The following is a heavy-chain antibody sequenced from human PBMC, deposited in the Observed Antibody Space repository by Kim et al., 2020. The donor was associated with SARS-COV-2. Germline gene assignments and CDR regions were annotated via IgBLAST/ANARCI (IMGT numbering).Heavy chain of an antibody. J-gene: IGHJ4*02. Sequence: AQKFQGRVTMTEDTSTDTAYMELDSLRSEDTAVYYCATELRFLEWLSFDYWGQGTLVTVSS. D-gene: IGHD3-3*01. V-gene: IGHV1-24*01. CDR3: ATELRFLEWLSFDY.